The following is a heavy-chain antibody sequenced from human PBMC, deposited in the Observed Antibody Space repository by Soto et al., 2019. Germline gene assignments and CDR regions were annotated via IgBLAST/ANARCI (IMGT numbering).Heavy chain of an antibody. J-gene: IGHJ6*02. CDR3: ASQTSGYYYYGMDV. CDR2: ISSSSTYI. CDR1: GFTSSSYS. V-gene: IGHV3-21*01. Sequence: EVQLVESGGGLVKPGGSLRLSCAASGFTSSSYSMDWVRQAPGKGLEWVSSISSSSTYIHYADSVKSRFTISRDNAKNSLYLQMNSLSAEDTAVYYCASQTSGYYYYGMDVWGQGTTVTVSS.